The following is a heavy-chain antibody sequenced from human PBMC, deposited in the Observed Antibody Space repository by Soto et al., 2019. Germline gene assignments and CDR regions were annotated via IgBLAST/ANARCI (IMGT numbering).Heavy chain of an antibody. CDR1: GLTVSGNF. CDR3: AGDRGAWAPFDC. V-gene: IGHV3-66*01. CDR2: IHDGGSA. J-gene: IGHJ4*02. D-gene: IGHD3-16*01. Sequence: EVQLVESGGGLVQPGGSLRLSCAASGLTVSGNFMSWVRQAPGKGLEWVSVIHDGGSAYYHDSVKGRFTIFRDNSKNTLYLQMTSLRAEDTAVYYCAGDRGAWAPFDCWGQGTLVTVSS.